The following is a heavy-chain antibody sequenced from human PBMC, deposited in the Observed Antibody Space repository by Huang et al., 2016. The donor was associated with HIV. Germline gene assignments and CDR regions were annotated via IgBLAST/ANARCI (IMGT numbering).Heavy chain of an antibody. D-gene: IGHD3-22*01. J-gene: IGHJ3*01. CDR1: GYSFTDYG. Sequence: QAQLMQSGPEVKKPGASVKVSCKTSGYSFTDYGITWVRQAPGQGPEWVGWNSAFNVDTEIAQRLQGRVTLTTDTSTSMAYMELRSLRFDDTAVYFCARDPKYHRIGYYRQRRGIDVWGQGTMVSVSS. CDR2: NSAFNVDT. CDR3: ARDPKYHRIGYYRQRRGIDV. V-gene: IGHV1-18*01.